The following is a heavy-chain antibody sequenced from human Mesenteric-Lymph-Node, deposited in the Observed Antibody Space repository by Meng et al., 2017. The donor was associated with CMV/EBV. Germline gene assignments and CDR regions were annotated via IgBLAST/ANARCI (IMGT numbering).Heavy chain of an antibody. CDR3: ARMEYSSSSVFDY. V-gene: IGHV3-30*09. Sequence: GSLRLSCAASGFTFNNYAMEWVRQAPGKGLEWVAIISYDGSDKYYADSVKGRFAISRDNSKNTVYLEMNSLRAEDTAVYYCARMEYSSSSVFDYWGQGTLVTVSS. CDR2: ISYDGSDK. D-gene: IGHD6-6*01. J-gene: IGHJ4*02. CDR1: GFTFNNYA.